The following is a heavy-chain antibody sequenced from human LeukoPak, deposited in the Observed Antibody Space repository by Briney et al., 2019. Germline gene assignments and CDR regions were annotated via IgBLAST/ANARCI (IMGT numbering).Heavy chain of an antibody. CDR3: ASLYCSSTSCPDY. V-gene: IGHV3-21*01. CDR1: GSTFSSYS. Sequence: GGSLRLSCAASGSTFSSYSMNWVRHAPGKGLEWVSSISSSSSYIYYADSVKGRFTISRDNAKNSLYLQMNSLRAEDTAVYYCASLYCSSTSCPDYWGQGTLVTVSS. CDR2: ISSSSSYI. D-gene: IGHD2-2*01. J-gene: IGHJ4*02.